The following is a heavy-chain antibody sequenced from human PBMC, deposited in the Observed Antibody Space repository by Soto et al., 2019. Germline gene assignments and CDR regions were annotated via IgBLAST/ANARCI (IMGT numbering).Heavy chain of an antibody. CDR2: IYHSGST. V-gene: IGHV4-30-2*01. CDR3: ARGVGEAYYDILTGLENWFDP. CDR1: GGSISSGGYS. Sequence: PSETLSLTCAVSGGSISSGGYSWSWIRQPPGKGLEWIGYIYHSGSTYYNPSLKSRVTISVDRSKNQFSLKLSSVTAADTAVYYCARGVGEAYYDILTGLENWFDPWGQGTLVTVSS. J-gene: IGHJ5*02. D-gene: IGHD3-9*01.